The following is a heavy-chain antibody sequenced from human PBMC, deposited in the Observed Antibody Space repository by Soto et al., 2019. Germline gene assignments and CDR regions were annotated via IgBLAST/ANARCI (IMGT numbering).Heavy chain of an antibody. V-gene: IGHV2-5*01. Sequence: SGPTLVNPPQTLTLTCTWSWFSLSTSGVGVGWIRQPPGKALEWLALIYWNDDKRYSPSLKSRLTITKDTSKNQVVLTMTNMDPVDTATYYCAHRRAAAGDYYYYYGMDVWGQGTTVTVS. D-gene: IGHD6-13*01. CDR3: AHRRAAAGDYYYYYGMDV. CDR2: IYWNDDK. J-gene: IGHJ6*02. CDR1: WFSLSTSGVG.